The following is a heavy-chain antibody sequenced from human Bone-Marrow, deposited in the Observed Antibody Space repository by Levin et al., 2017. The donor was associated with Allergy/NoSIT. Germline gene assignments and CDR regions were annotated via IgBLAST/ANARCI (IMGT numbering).Heavy chain of an antibody. CDR3: ARRAGDSSSWYGPFDP. CDR2: INHSGST. CDR1: GGSFSGYY. J-gene: IGHJ5*02. V-gene: IGHV4-34*01. D-gene: IGHD6-13*01. Sequence: SCAVYGGSFSGYYWSWIRQPPGKGLEWIGEINHSGSTNYNPSLKSRVTISVDTSKNQFSLKLSSVTAADTAVYYCARRAGDSSSWYGPFDPWGQGTLVTVSS.